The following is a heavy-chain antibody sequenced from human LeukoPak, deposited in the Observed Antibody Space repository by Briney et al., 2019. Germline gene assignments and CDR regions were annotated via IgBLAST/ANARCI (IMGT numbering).Heavy chain of an antibody. V-gene: IGHV3-30*02. Sequence: GGSLRLSCSSPGFTLSRSNMHWVRQTPGKGLEWVAFIRYDGGSEYHAESVRGRFTISRDNNKNTLFLQMKSLRPEDTGLYYCARMTPVAGNSDSWGQGILVTVSS. D-gene: IGHD6-19*01. CDR1: GFTLSRSN. CDR3: ARMTPVAGNSDS. J-gene: IGHJ4*02. CDR2: IRYDGGSE.